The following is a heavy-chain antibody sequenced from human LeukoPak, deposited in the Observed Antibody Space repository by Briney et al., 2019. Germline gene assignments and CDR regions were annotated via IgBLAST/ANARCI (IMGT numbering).Heavy chain of an antibody. CDR2: ISGSGSST. V-gene: IGHV3-23*01. CDR1: GFTFSNYA. CDR3: AKTAGEGDFWSGYYREDWYFDL. Sequence: GGSLRLSCVGSGFTFSNYAMTWVRQAPGKGLEWVSAISGSGSSTYYADSVKGRFTISRDNFKSTLYLQMNSLRAEETAVYYCAKTAGEGDFWSGYYREDWYFDLWGRGTLVTVSS. J-gene: IGHJ2*01. D-gene: IGHD3-3*01.